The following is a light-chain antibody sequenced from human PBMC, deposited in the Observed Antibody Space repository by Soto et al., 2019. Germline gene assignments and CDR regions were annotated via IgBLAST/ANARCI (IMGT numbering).Light chain of an antibody. V-gene: IGLV2-14*01. CDR1: SSDVGGYNY. J-gene: IGLJ1*01. CDR2: EVS. Sequence: QSALTQPASVSGSPGQSITISCTGSSSDVGGYNYVSWFQQHPGRAPKFMIYEVSNRPSGVSNRFSGSKSDNTASLTVSGLQAEDEADYYCASYTSTNSYVFGTGTKLTVL. CDR3: ASYTSTNSYV.